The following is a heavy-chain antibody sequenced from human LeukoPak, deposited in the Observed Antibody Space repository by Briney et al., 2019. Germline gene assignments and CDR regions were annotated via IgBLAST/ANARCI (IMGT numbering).Heavy chain of an antibody. J-gene: IGHJ4*02. Sequence: GGSLRLSCAASGFTFSNAWMSWVRQAPGKGLEWVGRIKSKTDGGTTDYAAPVKGRFTISRDDSKNTLYLQMNSLRAEDTAVYYCAKDLSIAARRGFGYWGQGTLVTVSS. CDR1: GFTFSNAW. CDR2: IKSKTDGGTT. V-gene: IGHV3-15*01. D-gene: IGHD6-6*01. CDR3: AKDLSIAARRGFGY.